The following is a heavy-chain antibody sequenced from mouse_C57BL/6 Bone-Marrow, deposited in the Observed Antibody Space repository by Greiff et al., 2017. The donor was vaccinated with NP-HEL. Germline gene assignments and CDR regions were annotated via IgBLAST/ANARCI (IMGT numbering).Heavy chain of an antibody. V-gene: IGHV5-16*01. CDR3: ARDQGITTVVAPMDY. J-gene: IGHJ4*01. Sequence: EVQGVESEGGLVQPGSSMKLSCTASGFTFSDYYMAWVRQVPEKGLEWVANINYDGSSTYYLDSLKSRFIIARDNAKNILYLQMSSLKSEDTATYYCARDQGITTVVAPMDYWGQGTSVTVSS. CDR1: GFTFSDYY. CDR2: INYDGSST. D-gene: IGHD1-1*01.